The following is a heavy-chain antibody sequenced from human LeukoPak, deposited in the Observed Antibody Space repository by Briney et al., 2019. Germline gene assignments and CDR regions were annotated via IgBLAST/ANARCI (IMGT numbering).Heavy chain of an antibody. V-gene: IGHV6-1*01. CDR2: TYYRSKWYN. CDR1: GDSVSSNSAA. Sequence: SQTLSLTCAISGDSVSSNSAAWNWIRQFPSRGLEWLGRTYYRSKWYNDYALSVKSRITINPDTSKNQFSLQLNSVTPEDTAVYYCARDTAPDYYDSSGYQVGFDYWGQGTLVTVSS. J-gene: IGHJ4*02. CDR3: ARDTAPDYYDSSGYQVGFDY. D-gene: IGHD3-22*01.